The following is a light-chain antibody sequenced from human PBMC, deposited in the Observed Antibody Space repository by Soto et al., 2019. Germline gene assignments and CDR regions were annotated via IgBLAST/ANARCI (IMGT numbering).Light chain of an antibody. Sequence: EIVLTQSPGTLSLSPGERATLSCRASQTVINTYVAWYQQKPGQAPRLLIYDASTRATGIPDRFSGSGSGTDVTLTISRLEPEDCAVYYCQQHGTSPWTFGQGTKVDIK. J-gene: IGKJ1*01. V-gene: IGKV3-20*01. CDR1: QTVINTY. CDR3: QQHGTSPWT. CDR2: DAS.